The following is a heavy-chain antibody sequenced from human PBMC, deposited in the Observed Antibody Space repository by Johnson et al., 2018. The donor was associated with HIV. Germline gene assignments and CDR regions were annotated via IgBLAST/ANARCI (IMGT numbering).Heavy chain of an antibody. J-gene: IGHJ3*02. CDR3: AKGRSTAQFITYDAFDI. D-gene: IGHD3-10*01. CDR1: GFTFDDYA. CDR2: ISWNSGSI. Sequence: VESGGGLVQPGRSLRLSCAASGFTFDDYAMHWVRQAPGKGLEWVSGISWNSGSIGYADSVKGRFTISRDNAKNSLYLQMNSLRAEDTALYYCAKGRSTAQFITYDAFDIWGQGTMVTVSS. V-gene: IGHV3-9*01.